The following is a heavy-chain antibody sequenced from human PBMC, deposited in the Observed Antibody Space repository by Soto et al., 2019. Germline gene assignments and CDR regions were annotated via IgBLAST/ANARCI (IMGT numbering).Heavy chain of an antibody. D-gene: IGHD2-15*01. Sequence: QVQLVESGGGVVQPGRSLRLSCAASGFTFSSYGMHWVRQAPGKGLEWVAVIWYDGSNKYYADSVKGRFTISRDNSKNPLYLQMNSLRAEDTAVYYCARGGVVADLDYWGQGTLVTVSS. CDR3: ARGGVVADLDY. V-gene: IGHV3-33*01. CDR1: GFTFSSYG. J-gene: IGHJ4*02. CDR2: IWYDGSNK.